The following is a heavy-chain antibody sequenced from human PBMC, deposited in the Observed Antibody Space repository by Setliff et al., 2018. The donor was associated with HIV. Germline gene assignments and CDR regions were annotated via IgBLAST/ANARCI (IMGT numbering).Heavy chain of an antibody. V-gene: IGHV1-18*01. CDR1: GYTFTTSA. D-gene: IGHD2-8*02. CDR2: SHTYNGNV. Sequence: ASVKVSCKASGYTFTTSAISWVRQAPGQELQWMGWSHTYNGNVNYARKFRGRVTMTTDASTNTAFMELSNLRSDDTAIYYCARGFSWSAFYFDSWGQGTQVTVSS. CDR3: ARGFSWSAFYFDS. J-gene: IGHJ4*02.